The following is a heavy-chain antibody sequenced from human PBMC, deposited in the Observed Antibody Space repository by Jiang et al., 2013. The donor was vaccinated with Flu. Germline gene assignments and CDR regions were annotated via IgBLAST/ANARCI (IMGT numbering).Heavy chain of an antibody. CDR1: GYSISSGYY. CDR3: ARDHNMYYFDSSGLYRNWFDP. J-gene: IGHJ5*02. D-gene: IGHD3-22*01. CDR2: IYHGGTT. V-gene: IGHV4-38-2*02. Sequence: GLVKPSETLSLTCAVSGYSISSGYYWGWIRQPPGKGLEWIGSIYHGGTTYYNPSLKTRVTISVDTSKNQFSLKLRSVTAADTAVYYCARDHNMYYFDSSGLYRNWFDPWGQGTLVTASS.